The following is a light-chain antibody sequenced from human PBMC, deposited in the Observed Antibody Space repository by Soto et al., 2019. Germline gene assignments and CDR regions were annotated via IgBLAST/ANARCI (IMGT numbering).Light chain of an antibody. CDR3: QQSYSTPQT. V-gene: IGKV1-39*01. J-gene: IGKJ1*01. CDR2: AAS. Sequence: DIQMTQSPSSLSASIGDRVTITCRASQSISSYLNWYRQKPGKAPQLLIYAASSLQSGVPSRFSGSGSGTDFTLTISSLQPEDFATYYCQQSYSTPQTFGRGTKVDIK. CDR1: QSISSY.